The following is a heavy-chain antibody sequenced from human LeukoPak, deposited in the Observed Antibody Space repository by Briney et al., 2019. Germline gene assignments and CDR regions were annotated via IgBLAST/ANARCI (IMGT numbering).Heavy chain of an antibody. D-gene: IGHD3-9*01. CDR1: DGSFRGYY. V-gene: IGHV4-34*01. Sequence: PSDTLSLTCAVYDGSFRGYYWSWIRQPPGKGLECNGEINHSGNTNYNPSLKNRHTISVDASRNLFSLKLSSVPAADTAVYYCARDLRSHLAGYRHCGQGSLVTVSS. CDR2: INHSGNT. J-gene: IGHJ1*01. CDR3: ARDLRSHLAGYRH.